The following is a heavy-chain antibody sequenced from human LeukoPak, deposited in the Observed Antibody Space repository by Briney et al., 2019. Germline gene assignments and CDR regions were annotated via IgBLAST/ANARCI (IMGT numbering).Heavy chain of an antibody. CDR2: ISGSGGST. D-gene: IGHD6-19*01. V-gene: IGHV3-23*01. J-gene: IGHJ4*02. Sequence: GGSLRLSCAASGFTFNSYAMSWVRQAPGKGLEWVSAISGSGGSTYYADSVKGRFTISRDNSKNMLYLQMNSLRAEDTAVYYCAKDVAVAGTGYDYWGQGTLVTVSS. CDR1: GFTFNSYA. CDR3: AKDVAVAGTGYDY.